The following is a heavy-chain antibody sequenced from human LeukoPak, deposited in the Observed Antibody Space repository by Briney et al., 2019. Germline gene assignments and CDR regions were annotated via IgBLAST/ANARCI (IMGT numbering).Heavy chain of an antibody. CDR3: ARDLVRGVIKGPHWFDP. CDR2: INPSGGST. J-gene: IGHJ5*02. D-gene: IGHD3-10*01. CDR1: GYTFSSYY. Sequence: ASVKVSCKASGYTFSSYYMHWVRQARGQGLEWMGIINPSGGSTSYAQKFQGRVTMTRDMSTSTVYMELSSLRSEDTAVYYCARDLVRGVIKGPHWFDPWGQGTLVTVSS. V-gene: IGHV1-46*01.